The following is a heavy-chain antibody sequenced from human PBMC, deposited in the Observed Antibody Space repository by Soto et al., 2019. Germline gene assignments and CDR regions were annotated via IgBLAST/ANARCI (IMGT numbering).Heavy chain of an antibody. J-gene: IGHJ4*02. Sequence: PSETKCLTCSVSGGYISRSSYHWGWISQPPGKELEWIGTIYFSGSTYYNPSLKSRVTISVDRSKNQFSLKLSSVTAADTAVYYCARSQTTVTSYDYWGQGTLVTVSS. V-gene: IGHV4-39*07. CDR2: IYFSGST. CDR3: ARSQTTVTSYDY. D-gene: IGHD4-17*01. CDR1: GGYISRSSYH.